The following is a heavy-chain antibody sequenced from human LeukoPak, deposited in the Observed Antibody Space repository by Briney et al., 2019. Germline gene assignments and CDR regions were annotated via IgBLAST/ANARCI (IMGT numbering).Heavy chain of an antibody. D-gene: IGHD1-26*01. CDR3: ARGRYSGSYYVDY. CDR2: INPNSGGT. CDR1: GYTFTGYY. Sequence: ASVKVSCKASGYTFTGYYMHRVRQAPGQGLEWMGWINPNSGGTNSAQRFQGRVTMTRDTSISTAYMELSRLRSDDTAVYYCARGRYSGSYYVDYWGQGTLVTVSS. V-gene: IGHV1-2*02. J-gene: IGHJ4*02.